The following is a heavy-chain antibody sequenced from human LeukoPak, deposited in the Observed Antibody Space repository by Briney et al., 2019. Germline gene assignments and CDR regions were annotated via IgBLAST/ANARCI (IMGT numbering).Heavy chain of an antibody. Sequence: GGSLRLSCAVSGFTCSDFEMNWVRQAPGKGLEWVSFIDISGTIIYYADSVKGRFTIARDNAKNSLYLQMNSLRAEDTAVYYCAREKEGYYDILTGYYTTYYFDYWGQGTLVTVSS. CDR1: GFTCSDFE. V-gene: IGHV3-48*03. J-gene: IGHJ4*02. CDR3: AREKEGYYDILTGYYTTYYFDY. CDR2: IDISGTII. D-gene: IGHD3-9*01.